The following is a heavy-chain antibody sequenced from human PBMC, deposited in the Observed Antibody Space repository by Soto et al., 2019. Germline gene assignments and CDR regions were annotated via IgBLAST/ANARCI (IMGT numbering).Heavy chain of an antibody. D-gene: IGHD3-10*01. CDR1: GGSFSGYY. V-gene: IGHV4-34*01. CDR2: INHSGST. J-gene: IGHJ4*02. Sequence: KPSETLSLTCSVYGGSFSGYYWSWIRQPPGKGLEWIGEINHSGSTNYNPSLKSRVTISVDTSKNQFSLKLSSVTAADTAVYYCARHYGSGVDYWGQGTLVTVS. CDR3: ARHYGSGVDY.